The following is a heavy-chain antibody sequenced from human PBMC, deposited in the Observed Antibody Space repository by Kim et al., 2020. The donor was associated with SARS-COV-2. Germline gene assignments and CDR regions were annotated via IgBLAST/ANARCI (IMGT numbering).Heavy chain of an antibody. Sequence: QLQGRVTMTTDTSTSTAYMELRSLRSDDTAVYYCARDVRYNWNNRLFDYWGQGTLVTVSS. J-gene: IGHJ4*02. CDR3: ARDVRYNWNNRLFDY. D-gene: IGHD1-1*01. V-gene: IGHV1-18*01.